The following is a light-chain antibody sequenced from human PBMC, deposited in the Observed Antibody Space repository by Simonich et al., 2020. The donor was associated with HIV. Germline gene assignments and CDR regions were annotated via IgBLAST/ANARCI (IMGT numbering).Light chain of an antibody. CDR1: QSVSSY. J-gene: IGKJ4*01. Sequence: EIVLTQSPATLSLSPGERATLYCRASQSVSSYLAWYQPKPGQAPRLLIYDASNRATGIPARFSGSGSGTDFTLTISILEPEDFALYYCQQRSNWPSLTFGGGTKVEIK. CDR2: DAS. CDR3: QQRSNWPSLT. V-gene: IGKV3-11*01.